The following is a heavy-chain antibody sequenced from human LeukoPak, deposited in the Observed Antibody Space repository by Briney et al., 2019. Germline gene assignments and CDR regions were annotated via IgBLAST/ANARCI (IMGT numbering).Heavy chain of an antibody. V-gene: IGHV1-69*05. J-gene: IGHJ4*02. CDR3: ARDAGLYCGGDCFVVPGDDY. Sequence: GASVKVSCKASGGTFSSYAISWVRQAPGQGLEWMGGIIPIFGTANYAQKFQGRVTITTDESTSTAYMELSSLRSEDTAVYYCARDAGLYCGGDCFVVPGDDYWGQGTLVTVSS. CDR2: IIPIFGTA. CDR1: GGTFSSYA. D-gene: IGHD2-21*02.